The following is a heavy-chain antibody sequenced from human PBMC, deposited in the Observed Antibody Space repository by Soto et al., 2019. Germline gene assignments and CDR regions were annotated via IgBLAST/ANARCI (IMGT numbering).Heavy chain of an antibody. CDR3: ARGTIADRVWFDP. Sequence: SQTLSLTCAISGYSVSSNSAAWNWIMQSPSRGLEWLGRTYYRSKWYNDYAVSVKSRITINPDTSKNQFSLQLNSVTPEDTAVYYCARGTIADRVWFDPWGQGTLVTVSS. D-gene: IGHD6-6*01. J-gene: IGHJ5*02. V-gene: IGHV6-1*01. CDR2: TYYRSKWYN. CDR1: GYSVSSNSAA.